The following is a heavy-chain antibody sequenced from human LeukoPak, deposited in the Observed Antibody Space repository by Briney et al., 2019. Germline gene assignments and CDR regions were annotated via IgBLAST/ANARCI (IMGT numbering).Heavy chain of an antibody. V-gene: IGHV1-2*02. Sequence: ASVKVSCKASGYTFTGYYMHWVRQAPGQGLEWMGWINPNSGGTNYAQKFQGRVTMTRDTSISTAYMEPSRPRSDDTAVYYCARATAFRLWFGELMGAFDIWGQGTMVTVSS. D-gene: IGHD3-10*01. CDR1: GYTFTGYY. J-gene: IGHJ3*02. CDR3: ARATAFRLWFGELMGAFDI. CDR2: INPNSGGT.